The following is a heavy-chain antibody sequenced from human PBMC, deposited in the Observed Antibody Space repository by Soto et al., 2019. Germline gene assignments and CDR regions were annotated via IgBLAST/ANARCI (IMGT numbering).Heavy chain of an antibody. Sequence: GGSLRLSCAASGFSFSSYEMNYVRQAPGKGLEWVSYISSSGTTIYYAGSVKGRFTISRDNAKNSLYLQMNSLRAEDTAVYYCASMIFGGLNHYSYYRMDVWGQGNTVTVSS. CDR3: ASMIFGGLNHYSYYRMDV. V-gene: IGHV3-48*03. CDR1: GFSFSSYE. D-gene: IGHD3-3*01. J-gene: IGHJ6*02. CDR2: ISSSGTTI.